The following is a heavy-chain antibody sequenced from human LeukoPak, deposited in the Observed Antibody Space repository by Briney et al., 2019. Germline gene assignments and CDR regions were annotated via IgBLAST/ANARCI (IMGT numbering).Heavy chain of an antibody. CDR2: ISGSGYTT. V-gene: IGHV3-23*01. Sequence: QSGGSLRLSCTVSGFTFSTYAMTWVRQAPGKGLEWVSSISGSGYTTYYADPVKGRFTISRDTSKNTLYLQMNSLSAEDTAVYFCASQSKDGITLVRVDYWGQGTLVTVSS. CDR1: GFTFSTYA. D-gene: IGHD3-10*01. CDR3: ASQSKDGITLVRVDY. J-gene: IGHJ4*02.